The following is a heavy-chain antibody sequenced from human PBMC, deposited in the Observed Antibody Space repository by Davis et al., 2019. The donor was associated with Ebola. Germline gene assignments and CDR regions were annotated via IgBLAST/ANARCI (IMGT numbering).Heavy chain of an antibody. CDR1: GGSISSSSYY. Sequence: SETLSLTCTVSGGSISSSSYYWGWICQPPGKGLEWIGSIYYSGSTYYNPSLKSRVTISVDTSKNQFSLKLSSVTAADTAVYYCARDPGTPNYWGQGTLVTVSS. CDR2: IYYSGST. J-gene: IGHJ4*02. CDR3: ARDPGTPNY. D-gene: IGHD2-15*01. V-gene: IGHV4-39*07.